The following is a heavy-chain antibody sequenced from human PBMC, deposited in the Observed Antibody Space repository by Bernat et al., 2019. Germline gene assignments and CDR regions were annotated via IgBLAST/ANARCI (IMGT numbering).Heavy chain of an antibody. V-gene: IGHV3-11*05. CDR3: AGESSSGSYWDY. CDR1: GFTFSDYY. Sequence: QVQLVESGGGLVKPGGSLRLSCAASGFTFSDYYMSWIRQAPGKGLEWVSYISSSSSYTNYADSVKGRFTISRDNAKNSLYLQMNSLRAEDTAVYYCAGESSSGSYWDYWGQGTLVTVSS. D-gene: IGHD1-26*01. J-gene: IGHJ4*02. CDR2: ISSSSSYT.